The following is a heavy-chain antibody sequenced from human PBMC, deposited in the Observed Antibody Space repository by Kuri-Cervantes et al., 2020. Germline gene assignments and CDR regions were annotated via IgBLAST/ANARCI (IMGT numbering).Heavy chain of an antibody. CDR2: ITNDGSSNYI. J-gene: IGHJ1*01. V-gene: IGHV3-74*01. D-gene: IGHD2-8*02. Sequence: ETLSLTCAASGFTFSNYWMHWVRQAPGKGLVWVARITNDGSSNYIGYADSVKGRFTISRDNAKNSLYLQMNSLRAEDTAVYYCARPPPGGPTLEYFQHWGQGTLVAVSS. CDR1: GFTFSNYW. CDR3: ARPPPGGPTLEYFQH.